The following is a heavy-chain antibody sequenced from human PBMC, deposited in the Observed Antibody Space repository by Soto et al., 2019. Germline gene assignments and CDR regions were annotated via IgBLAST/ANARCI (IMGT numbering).Heavy chain of an antibody. D-gene: IGHD5-12*01. CDR3: ARAGGVVEMATRSGWYFDL. V-gene: IGHV1-69*01. CDR1: GGTFSSYA. Sequence: QVQLVQSGAEVKKPGSSVKVSCKASGGTFSSYAISWVRQAPGQGLEWMGGIIPIFGTANYAQKFQGRVTITADESTSTADMELSSLRSEDTAVYYCARAGGVVEMATRSGWYFDLWGRGTLVTVSS. CDR2: IIPIFGTA. J-gene: IGHJ2*01.